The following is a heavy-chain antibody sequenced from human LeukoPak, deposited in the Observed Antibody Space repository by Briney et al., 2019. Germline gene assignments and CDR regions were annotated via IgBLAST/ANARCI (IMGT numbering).Heavy chain of an antibody. Sequence: ASETLSLTCAVYGGSFSGYYWSWIRQPPGRGLEWIGEINQSGSTNYNPSLKSRVTISLDTTTKQFSLHLSYVTAADTAVYYCARVVAAPGGFRHWGQGTLVTVSS. CDR2: INQSGST. D-gene: IGHD2-15*01. CDR3: ARVVAAPGGFRH. J-gene: IGHJ1*01. V-gene: IGHV4-34*01. CDR1: GGSFSGYY.